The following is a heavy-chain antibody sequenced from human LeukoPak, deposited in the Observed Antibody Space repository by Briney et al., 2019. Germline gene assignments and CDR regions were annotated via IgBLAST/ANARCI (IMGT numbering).Heavy chain of an antibody. J-gene: IGHJ4*02. CDR1: GYTFTSYY. V-gene: IGHV1-46*01. CDR2: INPSGGST. Sequence: GASVKVSCKASGYTFTSYYMHWVRQAPGQGLEWMGIINPSGGSTSYAQKFQGRVTMTRDTSTSTVYMELSSLRSEDTAVYYCARDNRRRDSSSSPAGDYWGQGTLVTVSS. CDR3: ARDNRRRDSSSSPAGDY. D-gene: IGHD6-6*01.